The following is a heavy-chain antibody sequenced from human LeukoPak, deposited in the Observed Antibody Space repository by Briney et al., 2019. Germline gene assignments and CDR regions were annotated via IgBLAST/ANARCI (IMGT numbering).Heavy chain of an antibody. CDR1: GFTFSSHC. CDR3: ARDPNLYSGTYDTY. D-gene: IGHD1-26*01. J-gene: IGHJ4*02. Sequence: GGSLRLSCVVSGFTFSSHCMSWVRQAPWKGLKWVANIKQDGSERYYVHSVKGRFTISRDNAKNSVFLQMNSLRAEDTAVYYCARDPNLYSGTYDTYWGQGTLVTVSS. CDR2: IKQDGSER. V-gene: IGHV3-7*03.